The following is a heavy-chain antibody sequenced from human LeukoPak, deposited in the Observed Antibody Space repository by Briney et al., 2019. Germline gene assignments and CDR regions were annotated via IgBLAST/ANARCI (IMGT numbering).Heavy chain of an antibody. CDR3: GRERTGWFDP. CDR1: GYTFTSYA. Sequence: ASVKVSCKASGYTFTSYAMHWVRQAPGQRLEWMGWINAGNGNTKYSQKFQGRVTMTRNTSISTAYMELSSLRSEDTAVYYCGRERTGWFDPWGQGTLVTVSS. J-gene: IGHJ5*02. CDR2: INAGNGNT. V-gene: IGHV1-3*01. D-gene: IGHD3/OR15-3a*01.